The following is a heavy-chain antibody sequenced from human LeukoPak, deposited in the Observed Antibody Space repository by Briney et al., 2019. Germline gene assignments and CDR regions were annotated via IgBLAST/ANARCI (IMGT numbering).Heavy chain of an antibody. CDR3: ARGAVAGINDINFDY. CDR1: GFTFSSYS. Sequence: GGSLRLSCAASGFTFSSYSMNWVRQAPGKGLEWVSSISSSSSYIYYADSVKGRFTISRDNAKNSLYLQMNSLRAEDTAVYYCARGAVAGINDINFDYWGQGTLVTVSS. V-gene: IGHV3-21*01. D-gene: IGHD6-19*01. J-gene: IGHJ4*02. CDR2: ISSSSSYI.